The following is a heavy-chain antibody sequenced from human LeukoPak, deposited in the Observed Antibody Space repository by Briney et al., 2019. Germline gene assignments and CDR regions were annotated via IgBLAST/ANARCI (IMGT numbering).Heavy chain of an antibody. Sequence: GGSLRLSCAASGFTFSSYGMHWVRQAPGKGLEWVAVISYDGSSKYYADSVKGRFTISRDNSKNTLYLQMNSLRAEDTAVYYCAKEQPTYSPGPYYGMDVWGQGTTVTVSS. D-gene: IGHD6-13*01. CDR1: GFTFSSYG. J-gene: IGHJ6*02. CDR2: ISYDGSSK. V-gene: IGHV3-30*18. CDR3: AKEQPTYSPGPYYGMDV.